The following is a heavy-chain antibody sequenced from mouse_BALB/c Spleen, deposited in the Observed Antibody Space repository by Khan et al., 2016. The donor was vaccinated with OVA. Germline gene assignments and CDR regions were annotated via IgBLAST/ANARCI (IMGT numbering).Heavy chain of an antibody. CDR2: INYSGNI. D-gene: IGHD2-4*01. CDR1: GYSITSEYA. V-gene: IGHV3-2*02. CDR3: TRKDYYDYDPFPY. Sequence: LQQSGPGLVKPSQSLSLTCTVTGYSITSEYAWNWIRHFPGNKLEWMGYINYSGNIRYNPSLKSRISIIRDISKNQFFLQLDSVTTKDTATYYCTRKDYYDYDPFPYWGQGTLVTISA. J-gene: IGHJ3*01.